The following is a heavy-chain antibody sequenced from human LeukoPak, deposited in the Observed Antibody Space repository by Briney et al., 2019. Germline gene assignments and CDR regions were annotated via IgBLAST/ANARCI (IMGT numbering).Heavy chain of an antibody. D-gene: IGHD6-13*01. V-gene: IGHV1-2*02. CDR1: GYTFTGYY. J-gene: IGHJ4*02. CDR3: SRGSPIAATGAVFDY. CDR2: INPNSGAT. Sequence: ASVKVSCKASGYTFTGYYIHWVRQAPGQGLEWMGWINPNSGATKYARKFQGSVTMTRDTSINTAYMELSSLTSDDTAVYYCSRGSPIAATGAVFDYWGQGTLVTVSS.